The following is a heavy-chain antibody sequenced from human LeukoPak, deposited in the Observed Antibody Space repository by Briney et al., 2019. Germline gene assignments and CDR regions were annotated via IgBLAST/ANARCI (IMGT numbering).Heavy chain of an antibody. J-gene: IGHJ3*02. CDR3: ARQYCSGGSCYGAFDI. CDR1: GYSFTNYW. V-gene: IGHV5-51*01. CDR2: IYPRDSDT. Sequence: GESLKISCKGSGYSFTNYWIAWVRQMPGKGLEWMGIIYPRDSDTRYSPSFQGQVTISADKSISTAYLQWSSLRASDSAMYYCARQYCSGGSCYGAFDIWGQGTMVTVSS. D-gene: IGHD2-15*01.